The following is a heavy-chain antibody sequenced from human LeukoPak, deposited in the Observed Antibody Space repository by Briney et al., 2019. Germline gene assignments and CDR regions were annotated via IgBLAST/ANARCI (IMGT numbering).Heavy chain of an antibody. CDR3: GMDV. Sequence: PGRSLRLSCAASGFTFSSYAMHWVRQAPGKGLEWVAVISYDGSNKYYADSVKGRFTISRDNSKNTLYLQMNSLRAEDTAVYYYGMDVWGQGTTVTVSS. CDR1: GFTFSSYA. V-gene: IGHV3-30-3*01. CDR2: ISYDGSNK. J-gene: IGHJ6*02.